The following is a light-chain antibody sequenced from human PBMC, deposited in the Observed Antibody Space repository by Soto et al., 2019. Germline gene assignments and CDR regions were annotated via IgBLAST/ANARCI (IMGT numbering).Light chain of an antibody. V-gene: IGKV3-20*01. Sequence: IVPWQSPGSLSLSPGQRATLSCRACQSVSNIFLAWYQQKPGQAPRLLIYGASSRATGIPDRFSGSGSGTDFTLTISRLEPEDFAVYYCQQHGNSPITFGQGTRLEIK. CDR3: QQHGNSPIT. CDR2: GAS. J-gene: IGKJ5*01. CDR1: QSVSNIF.